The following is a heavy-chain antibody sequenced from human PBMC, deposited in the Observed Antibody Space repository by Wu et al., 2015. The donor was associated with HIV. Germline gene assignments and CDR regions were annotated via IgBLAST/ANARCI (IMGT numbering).Heavy chain of an antibody. Sequence: QLLQSGPEAKRPGASVNVSCKASYILTSYPIGWVRQAPGQRLEWMGWMNHNGGGATYAQKFQGRVAMTRDTSISTVFMELSRLRFDDTAIYYCARALRPVADALELDYWGQGTLVTVSS. D-gene: IGHD6-19*01. V-gene: IGHV1-2*02. CDR2: MNHNGGGA. CDR1: YILTSYP. CDR3: ARALRPVADALELDY. J-gene: IGHJ4*02.